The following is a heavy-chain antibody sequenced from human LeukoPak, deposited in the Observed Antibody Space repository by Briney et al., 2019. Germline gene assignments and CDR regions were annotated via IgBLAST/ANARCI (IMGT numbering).Heavy chain of an antibody. V-gene: IGHV3-7*01. CDR2: IKQDGSEK. Sequence: GGSLRLSCAASGFTFSSYWVSWVRQAPGKGLEWVANIKQDGSEKYYVDSVKGRFTISRDNAKNSLYLQMNSLRAEDTAVYYCARDRAGYNYWGQGTLVTVSS. CDR3: ARDRAGYNY. D-gene: IGHD3-16*02. CDR1: GFTFSSYW. J-gene: IGHJ4*02.